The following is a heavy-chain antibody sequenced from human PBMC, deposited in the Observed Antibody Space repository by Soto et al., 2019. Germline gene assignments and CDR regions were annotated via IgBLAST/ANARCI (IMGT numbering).Heavy chain of an antibody. CDR3: ARAGFGDFVYYFDC. V-gene: IGHV1-18*01. CDR2: ISAYNGNT. J-gene: IGHJ4*02. Sequence: QVQLVQSGAEVKKPGASVKVSCKASGYTFTNYAISWVRQAPGQGLEWMGWISAYNGNTNYAQKLQGRVTMTTDTSAGSAPMERRSLRSDDTAVYYCARAGFGDFVYYFDCWGQGTLVTVSS. CDR1: GYTFTNYA. D-gene: IGHD3-10*01.